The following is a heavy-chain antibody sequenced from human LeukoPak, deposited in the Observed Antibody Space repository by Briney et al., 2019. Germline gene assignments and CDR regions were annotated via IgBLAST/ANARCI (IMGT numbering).Heavy chain of an antibody. Sequence: ASVKVSCKVSGYTLTELSMHWVRQAPGKGLEWMGGFDPEDGETIYAQKFQGRVTMTEDTSTDTAYMELSSLRSEDTAVYYCATLYSGYALGGLGWFDPWGQGTLVTVSS. J-gene: IGHJ5*02. CDR1: GYTLTELS. CDR3: ATLYSGYALGGLGWFDP. D-gene: IGHD5-12*01. CDR2: FDPEDGET. V-gene: IGHV1-24*01.